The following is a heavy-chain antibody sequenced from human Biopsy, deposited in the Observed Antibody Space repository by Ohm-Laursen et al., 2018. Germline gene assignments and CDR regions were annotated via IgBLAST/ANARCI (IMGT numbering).Heavy chain of an antibody. D-gene: IGHD5/OR15-5a*01. J-gene: IGHJ2*01. CDR1: GFTFSNKW. CDR2: INTDGSST. CDR3: ARLDSVCWHFDL. Sequence: SLRLSCAASGFTFSNKWMHWVRQTSGKGLVWVARINTDGSSTSYADSVKGRLIISRDNAKNTLYLQMNSLSAEDTAVYYCARLDSVCWHFDLWGRGTLVTVSS. V-gene: IGHV3-74*01.